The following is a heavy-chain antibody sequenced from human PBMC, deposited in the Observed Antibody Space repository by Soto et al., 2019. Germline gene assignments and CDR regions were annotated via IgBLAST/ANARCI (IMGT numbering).Heavy chain of an antibody. V-gene: IGHV1-18*04. D-gene: IGHD3-10*01. J-gene: IGHJ6*02. CDR2: ISADNGNT. CDR3: ARDGGYGSGSYYRTDSDV. Sequence: QVQLVQSGAEVKKPGASVKVSCKASGYTFTSYGISWVRQAPGQGLEWMGWISADNGNTNYAQKLQGRVTMATDTPPGTAYMELRSLRSGEAAVYYCARDGGYGSGSYYRTDSDVWGQGTTVTVSS. CDR1: GYTFTSYG.